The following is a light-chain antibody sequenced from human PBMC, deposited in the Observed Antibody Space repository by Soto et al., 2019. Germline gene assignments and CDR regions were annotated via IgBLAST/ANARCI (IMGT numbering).Light chain of an antibody. CDR3: QQYSSSPVT. CDR1: QRVSNTY. CDR2: GVS. V-gene: IGKV3-20*01. J-gene: IGKJ4*01. Sequence: EVGLSQSPGTLSLSPGERATLSCRASQRVSNTYLAWYQQKPGQAPRLLIYGVSSRATGIPDRFSGSGSGTDFTLTISRLEPEDFAVYYCQQYSSSPVTFGGGTKVDIK.